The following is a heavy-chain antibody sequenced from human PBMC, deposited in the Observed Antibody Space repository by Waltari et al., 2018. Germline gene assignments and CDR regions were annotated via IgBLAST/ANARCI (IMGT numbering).Heavy chain of an antibody. CDR3: ARHDPLDY. CDR1: GFIFSDSA. CDR2: SRTKTNNYAT. Sequence: EEQMVESGGDLVKPGGSLKLSCAASGFIFSDSAIHGVRQAPGKGLGGVGRSRTKTNNYATAYGASVKGRFTISRDDSRNVAYLQMNSLKTEDTALYYCARHDPLDYWGQGTLVTVSS. J-gene: IGHJ4*02. V-gene: IGHV3-73*01.